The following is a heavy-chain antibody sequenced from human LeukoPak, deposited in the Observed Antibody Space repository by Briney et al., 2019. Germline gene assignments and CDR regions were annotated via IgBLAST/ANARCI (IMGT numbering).Heavy chain of an antibody. CDR2: MNPNSGNT. J-gene: IGHJ5*02. D-gene: IGHD7-27*01. V-gene: IGHV1-8*01. Sequence: ASVKVSCKASGYTFTSYDINWVRQATGQGLEWMGWMNPNSGNTGYAQKFQGRVTMTRNTSISTAYMELSSLRSEDTAVYYCARVTLGMNEDWFDPWGQGTLVTASS. CDR3: ARVTLGMNEDWFDP. CDR1: GYTFTSYD.